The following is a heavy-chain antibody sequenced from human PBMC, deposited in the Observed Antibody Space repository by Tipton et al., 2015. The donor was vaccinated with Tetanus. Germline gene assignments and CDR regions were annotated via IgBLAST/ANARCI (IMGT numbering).Heavy chain of an antibody. V-gene: IGHV4-59*02. CDR2: IFYSGNS. Sequence: TLSLTCSVSGDSGSPPYWSCFRPPPGTALEWIGDIFYSGNSISNPSFRSRVTMSVDTSRTLFSLTLIAVTAADTAVYFCARGLIDDFLGSRIYIYTRGPGSLLPVSS. D-gene: IGHD3-10*01. CDR3: ARGLIDDFLGSRIYIYT. J-gene: IGHJ4*02. CDR1: GDSGSPPY.